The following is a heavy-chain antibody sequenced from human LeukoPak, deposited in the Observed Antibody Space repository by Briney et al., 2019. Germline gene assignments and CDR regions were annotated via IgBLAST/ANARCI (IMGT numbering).Heavy chain of an antibody. CDR2: ISWNSGSI. CDR1: GFTFDDYA. CDR3: AKARGAYYGSGGFDL. D-gene: IGHD3-10*01. J-gene: IGHJ2*01. V-gene: IGHV3-9*01. Sequence: GGSLRLSCAASGFTFDDYAMHWVRQAPGKGLEWVSGISWNSGSIGYADSVKGRFTISRDNAKNSLYLQMNSLRAEDTALYYCAKARGAYYGSGGFDLWGRGTLVTVSS.